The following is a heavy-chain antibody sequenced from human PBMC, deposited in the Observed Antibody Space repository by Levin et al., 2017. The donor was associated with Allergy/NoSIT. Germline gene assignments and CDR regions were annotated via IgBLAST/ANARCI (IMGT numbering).Heavy chain of an antibody. Sequence: PGGSLRLSCAASGFTFDDYAMHWVRQAPGKGLEWVSGISWNSGSIGYADSVKGRFTISRDNAKNSLYLQMNSLRAEDTALYYCAKDKTGGYNTQFDYWGQGTLVTVSS. CDR1: GFTFDDYA. D-gene: IGHD5-24*01. J-gene: IGHJ4*02. CDR3: AKDKTGGYNTQFDY. V-gene: IGHV3-9*01. CDR2: ISWNSGSI.